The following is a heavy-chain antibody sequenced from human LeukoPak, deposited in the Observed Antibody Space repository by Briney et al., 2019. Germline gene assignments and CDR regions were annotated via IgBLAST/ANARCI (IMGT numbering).Heavy chain of an antibody. CDR1: GFAFSSYH. V-gene: IGHV3-23*01. CDR3: ANLQKGNYKANF. D-gene: IGHD3-10*01. J-gene: IGHJ4*02. Sequence: GGSLRLSCVGSGFAFSSYHLSWVRQIPGKGLEWLSVVTANSDNIYYADSVKGRFTISRDNSKDTLYLQMNGLRAEDSALYYCANLQKGNYKANFWGQGTLITVSS. CDR2: VTANSDNI.